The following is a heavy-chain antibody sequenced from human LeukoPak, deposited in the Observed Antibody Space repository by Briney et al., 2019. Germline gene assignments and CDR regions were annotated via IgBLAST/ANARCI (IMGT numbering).Heavy chain of an antibody. J-gene: IGHJ4*02. D-gene: IGHD3-22*01. CDR2: ISYDGSNK. CDR3: ARAGYDSSQEVDY. Sequence: GRSLRLSCAASGFTFSSYAMHWVRQAPGKGLEWVAVISYDGSNKYYADSVKGRFTISRDNSKNTLYLQMNSLRAEDTAVYYCARAGYDSSQEVDYWGQGTLVTVSS. CDR1: GFTFSSYA. V-gene: IGHV3-30-3*01.